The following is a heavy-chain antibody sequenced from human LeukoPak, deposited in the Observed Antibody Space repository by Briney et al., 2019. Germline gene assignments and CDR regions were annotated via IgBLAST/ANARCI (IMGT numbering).Heavy chain of an antibody. CDR1: SDSINNYY. Sequence: SETLSLTCTVSSDSINNYYWNWIRQPPGKGLEWIGYVYYSGSTKCNPSLKSRGTISVDTPKNQFSLKLSSVTAADTAIYYCARRRKVGAGDAFDIWGQGTMVTVSS. CDR3: ARRRKVGAGDAFDI. D-gene: IGHD3-10*01. CDR2: VYYSGST. J-gene: IGHJ3*02. V-gene: IGHV4-59*08.